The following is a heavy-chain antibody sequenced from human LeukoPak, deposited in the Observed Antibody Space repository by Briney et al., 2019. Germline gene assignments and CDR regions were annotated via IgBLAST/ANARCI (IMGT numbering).Heavy chain of an antibody. V-gene: IGHV3-64*01. CDR1: GFTFSSYA. CDR3: ARARGGYYFDY. J-gene: IGHJ4*02. D-gene: IGHD3-16*01. CDR2: ISSNGGST. Sequence: GGSLRLSCAASGFTFSSYAMHWVRQAPGKGLEYVSAISSNGGSTYYANSVKGRFTISRDNSKNTLYLQMGSLRAEDMAVYYCARARGGYYFDYWGQGTLVTVS.